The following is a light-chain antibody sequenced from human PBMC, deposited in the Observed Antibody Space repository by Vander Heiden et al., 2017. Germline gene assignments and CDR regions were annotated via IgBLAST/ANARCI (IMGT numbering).Light chain of an antibody. Sequence: EIVMTQSPATLSVSPGERATLSCRASQSVNNYLAWYQQKPGQAPRLLMYGASTRATGIPVRFRGTGSGTEFTLTISSLQPEDFAVYYCQQYDNRPLTFGGGTKVEIK. CDR3: QQYDNRPLT. V-gene: IGKV3-15*01. CDR1: QSVNNY. J-gene: IGKJ4*01. CDR2: GAS.